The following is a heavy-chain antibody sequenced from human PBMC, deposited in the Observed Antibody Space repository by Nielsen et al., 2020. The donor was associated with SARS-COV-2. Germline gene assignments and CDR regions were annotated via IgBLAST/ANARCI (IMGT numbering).Heavy chain of an antibody. CDR3: ARGRVVVPAAYFDY. J-gene: IGHJ4*02. D-gene: IGHD2-2*01. CDR1: GGSFSGYY. CDR2: INHSGST. V-gene: IGHV4-34*01. Sequence: SEILSLTCAVYGGSFSGYYWSWIRQPPGKGLEWIGEINHSGSTNYNPSLKSRVTISVDTSKNQFSLKLSSVTAADTAVYYCARGRVVVPAAYFDYWGQGTLVTVSS.